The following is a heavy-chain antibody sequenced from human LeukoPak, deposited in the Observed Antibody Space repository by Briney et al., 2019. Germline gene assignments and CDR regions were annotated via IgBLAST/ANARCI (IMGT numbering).Heavy chain of an antibody. CDR2: VSSSGTTI. V-gene: IGHV3-48*03. Sequence: GGSLRLSCAASGFTFSSYEMNWDRQAPGKGLEWVSYVSSSGTTIYYADSVKGRFTVSRDNAKNSLYLQMNSLRAEDTAVYYCARQVASGFDPWGQGTLVTVSS. CDR3: ARQVASGFDP. J-gene: IGHJ5*02. CDR1: GFTFSSYE.